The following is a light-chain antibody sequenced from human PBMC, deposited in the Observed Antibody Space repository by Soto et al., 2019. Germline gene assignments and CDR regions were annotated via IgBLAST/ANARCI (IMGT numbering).Light chain of an antibody. CDR1: QGISNY. CDR3: LQLYNFSWT. V-gene: IGKV1-27*01. J-gene: IGKJ1*01. CDR2: AAS. Sequence: MQMTQSPSSLSASGGDRGTSTCLASQGISNYLAWYQQKPGKVPKLLIYAASTLQSGVPSRFSGSGSGTDFTLTISSLQPEDFATYYCLQLYNFSWTFGQGTKVDIK.